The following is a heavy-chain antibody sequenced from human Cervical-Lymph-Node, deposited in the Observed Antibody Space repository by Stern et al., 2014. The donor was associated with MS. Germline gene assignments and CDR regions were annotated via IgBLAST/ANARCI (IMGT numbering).Heavy chain of an antibody. CDR2: MDIGGTT. D-gene: IGHD2-21*02. CDR1: GFTVSGTY. Sequence: EVQLVESGGGLVQPGGSLRLSCAVSGFTVSGTYMSWVRQAPGKGLEWVSLMDIGGTTDYAGSVEGRFTISRDNSKNTLYLQMNSLRDEDTAVYYCARDHGADCGDDCYSGWFDPWGQGTLVTVSS. CDR3: ARDHGADCGDDCYSGWFDP. V-gene: IGHV3-66*02. J-gene: IGHJ5*02.